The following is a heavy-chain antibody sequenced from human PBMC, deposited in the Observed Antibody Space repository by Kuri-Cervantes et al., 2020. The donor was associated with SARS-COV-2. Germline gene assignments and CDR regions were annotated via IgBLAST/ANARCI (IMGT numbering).Heavy chain of an antibody. CDR1: GGSISSYY. CDR3: ARQGSSWPTATDDWFDP. Sequence: SETLSLTCTVSGGSISSYYWSWIRQPPGKGLEWIGEINHSGSTNYNPSLKSRVTVSVDTSKNQFSLKLSSVTAADTAMYYCARQGSSWPTATDDWFDPWGQGTLVTVSS. CDR2: INHSGST. D-gene: IGHD6-13*01. J-gene: IGHJ5*02. V-gene: IGHV4-34*01.